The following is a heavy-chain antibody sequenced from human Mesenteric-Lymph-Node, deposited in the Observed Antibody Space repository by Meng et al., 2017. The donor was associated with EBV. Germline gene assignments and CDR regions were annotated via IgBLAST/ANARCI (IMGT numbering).Heavy chain of an antibody. D-gene: IGHD3-10*01. CDR3: ARNSSVRGDDAFDI. CDR1: GGSISSGGYS. V-gene: IGHV4-30-2*01. Sequence: QLQLQQSGAGLVKPSQTLSLPCAVSGGSISSGGYSWSWTRQPPGKGLDWIGYISHSGTTYYNPSLKSRVTISVDRAKNQFSLKLSSVTAADTAVYYCARNSSVRGDDAFDIWGQGTMVTVSS. J-gene: IGHJ3*02. CDR2: ISHSGTT.